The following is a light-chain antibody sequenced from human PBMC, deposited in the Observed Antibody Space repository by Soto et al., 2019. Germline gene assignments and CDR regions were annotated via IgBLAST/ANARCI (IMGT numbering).Light chain of an antibody. CDR1: SSDVGGYNY. Sequence: QSALTQPASVSGSPGQSITISCTGTSSDVGGYNYVSWYQQHPGKAPKLIVYDVSNRPSGISNRFSGSKSGNTASLTIPGLQAEDEADYYCSSYTSSNTVVFGGGTKLTVL. J-gene: IGLJ2*01. V-gene: IGLV2-14*01. CDR3: SSYTSSNTVV. CDR2: DVS.